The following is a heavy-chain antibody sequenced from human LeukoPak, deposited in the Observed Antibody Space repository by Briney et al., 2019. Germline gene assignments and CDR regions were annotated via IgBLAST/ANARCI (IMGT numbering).Heavy chain of an antibody. CDR2: ISSSSSYI. CDR3: ARTYSSGWLDFDY. Sequence: GGSLRLSCAASGFTFSDYYMSWIRQAPGKGLEWVSSISSSSSYIYYADSVKGRFTISRDNAKNSLYLQMNSLRAEDTAVYYCARTYSSGWLDFDYWGQGTLVTVSS. V-gene: IGHV3-11*06. CDR1: GFTFSDYY. J-gene: IGHJ4*02. D-gene: IGHD6-19*01.